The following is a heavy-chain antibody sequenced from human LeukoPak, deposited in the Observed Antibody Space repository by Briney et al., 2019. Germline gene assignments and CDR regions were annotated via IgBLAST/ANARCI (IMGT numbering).Heavy chain of an antibody. CDR3: TTATYYDFWSGYWRPVDY. D-gene: IGHD3-3*01. V-gene: IGHV3-15*01. CDR1: GFTFSNAW. J-gene: IGHJ4*02. Sequence: GGSLRLSCAASGFTFSNAWMSWVRQAPGKGLEWVGRIKSKTDGGTTDYAAPVKGRFTISRDDSKNTLYLQMNSLKTEDTAVYYCTTATYYDFWSGYWRPVDYWGQGTLVTVSS. CDR2: IKSKTDGGTT.